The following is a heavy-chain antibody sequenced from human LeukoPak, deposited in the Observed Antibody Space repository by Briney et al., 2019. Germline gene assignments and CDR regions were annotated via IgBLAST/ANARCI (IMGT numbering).Heavy chain of an antibody. CDR3: ARLDGCPDY. CDR1: GGSIRTSVYS. Sequence: PSETLSLTCSVSGGSIRTSVYSWGWLRQPPGKGLEWIGSMYYSRSTYYNPSLQSRVTMPLDTSKNQFSLKLSSVTAADTAVYYCARLDGCPDYWGQGTLVTVSS. CDR2: MYYSRST. V-gene: IGHV4-39*07. J-gene: IGHJ4*02. D-gene: IGHD5-24*01.